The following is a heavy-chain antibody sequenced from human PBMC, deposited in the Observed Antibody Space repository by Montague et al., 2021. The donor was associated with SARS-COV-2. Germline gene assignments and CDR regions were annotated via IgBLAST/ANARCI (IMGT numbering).Heavy chain of an antibody. D-gene: IGHD3-22*01. CDR2: INHRGRT. CDR3: ARGHQGTTMIVVVMVGEQYYFGY. V-gene: IGHV4-34*01. J-gene: IGHJ4*02. CDR1: GESFSGYY. Sequence: SETLSLTCAVYGESFSGYYWTWIRQPPGKGLEWIGEINHRGRTKYNPSLKSRVTISVDTAKNQFSLRLSSVTAADTAVYYCARGHQGTTMIVVVMVGEQYYFGYWGQGTLVSVSS.